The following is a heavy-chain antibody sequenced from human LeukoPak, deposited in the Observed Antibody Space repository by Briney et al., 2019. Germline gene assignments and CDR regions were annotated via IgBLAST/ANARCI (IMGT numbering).Heavy chain of an antibody. CDR2: IYSGGST. J-gene: IGHJ6*02. CDR1: GFTVSSNY. V-gene: IGHV3-53*01. CDR3: AKDPIQLWLPLKLDV. Sequence: GGSLRLSCAASGFTVSSNYMSWVRQAPGKGLEWVSVIYSGGSTYYADSVKGRFTISRDNSKNTLYLQMNSLRAEDTAVYYCAKDPIQLWLPLKLDVWGQGTTVTVSS. D-gene: IGHD5-18*01.